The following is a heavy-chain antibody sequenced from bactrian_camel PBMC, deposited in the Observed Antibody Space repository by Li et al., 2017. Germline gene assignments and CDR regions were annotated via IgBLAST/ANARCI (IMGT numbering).Heavy chain of an antibody. D-gene: IGHD6*01. CDR1: GYTYDAYC. J-gene: IGHJ4*01. CDR2: IDRRSDDF. Sequence: HVQLVESGGGSVQAGGSLRLSCVVSGYTYDAYCMAWFRQAPGKEREGVAAIDRRSDDFRVSDSVKGRFAISQDNAKNTVYLQMNNLKPDDTAVYSCAADVGSMSGNCQPNYWGQGTQVTVS. CDR3: AADVGSMSGNCQPNY. V-gene: IGHV3-3*01.